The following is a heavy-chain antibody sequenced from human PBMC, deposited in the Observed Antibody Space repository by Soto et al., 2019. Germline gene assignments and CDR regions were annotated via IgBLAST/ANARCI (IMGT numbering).Heavy chain of an antibody. CDR3: STEIAVAGTSINWFDP. J-gene: IGHJ5*02. V-gene: IGHV1-2*02. CDR1: GYTFTGYY. Sequence: QVQLVQSGAEVKKPGASVKVSCTASGYTFTGYYMHWVRQAPGPGLGLMGWINPNSGGTNYAQKFQGRVTMTRDTSISTAYMELSRLRSDDTAVYYCSTEIAVAGTSINWFDPWGQGTLVTVSS. D-gene: IGHD6-19*01. CDR2: INPNSGGT.